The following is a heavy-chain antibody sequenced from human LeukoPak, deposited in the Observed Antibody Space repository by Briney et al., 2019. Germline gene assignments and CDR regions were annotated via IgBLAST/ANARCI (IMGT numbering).Heavy chain of an antibody. Sequence: GGSLRLSCAASGFTFDDYTMHWVRQAPGKGLEWVSLISWDGGSTYYADSVKGRFTISRDNSKNSLYPQMNSLRTEDTALYYCAKDISSGDWFQHWGQGTLVTVSS. CDR3: AKDISSGDWFQH. V-gene: IGHV3-43*01. D-gene: IGHD3-10*01. J-gene: IGHJ1*01. CDR1: GFTFDDYT. CDR2: ISWDGGST.